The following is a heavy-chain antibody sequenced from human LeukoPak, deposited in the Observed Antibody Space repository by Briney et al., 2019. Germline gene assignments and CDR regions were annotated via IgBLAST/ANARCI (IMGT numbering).Heavy chain of an antibody. J-gene: IGHJ3*02. Sequence: ASVKVSCKASGYTFTGYYMHWVRQAPGQGLERMGRINPNSGGTNYAQKFQGRVTMTRDTSISTAYMELSRLRSDDTAVYYCARGRGEVRAFDIWGQGTMVTVSS. CDR3: ARGRGEVRAFDI. CDR2: INPNSGGT. D-gene: IGHD3-16*01. V-gene: IGHV1-2*06. CDR1: GYTFTGYY.